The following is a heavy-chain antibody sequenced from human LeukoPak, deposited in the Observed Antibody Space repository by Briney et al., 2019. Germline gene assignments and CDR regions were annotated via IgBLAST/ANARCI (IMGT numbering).Heavy chain of an antibody. J-gene: IGHJ5*02. D-gene: IGHD2-2*01. CDR2: ISAYNGNT. CDR3: ARDRSGYQLLNHWFDP. Sequence: ASVKVSCKASGYTFTSYYMHWVRQAPGQGLEWMGWISAYNGNTNYAQKLQGRVTMTTDTSTSTAYMELRSLRSDDTAVYYCARDRSGYQLLNHWFDPWGQGTLVTVSS. CDR1: GYTFTSYY. V-gene: IGHV1-18*04.